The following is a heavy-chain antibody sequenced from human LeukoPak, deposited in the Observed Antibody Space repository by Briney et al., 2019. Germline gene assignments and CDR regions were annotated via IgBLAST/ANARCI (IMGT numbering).Heavy chain of an antibody. V-gene: IGHV4-34*01. Sequence: SETLSLTCAVYGGSFSGYYWSWIRQPPGKGLEWIGEINHSGSTNYNPSLKSRVTISVDTSKNQFSLKLSSVTAADTAVYYCARRYYCGSGSYPQGYFDYWGQGTLVTVSS. CDR1: GGSFSGYY. CDR3: ARRYYCGSGSYPQGYFDY. J-gene: IGHJ4*02. D-gene: IGHD3-10*01. CDR2: INHSGST.